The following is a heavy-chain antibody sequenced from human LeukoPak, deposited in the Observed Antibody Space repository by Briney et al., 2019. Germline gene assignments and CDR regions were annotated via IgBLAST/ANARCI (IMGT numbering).Heavy chain of an antibody. CDR2: IRSKANSYAT. Sequence: GGSLRPSCAASGFTFSGSAMHWVRQASGKGLEWVGRIRSKANSYATAYAASVKGRFAISRDDSKNTAYLQMNSLKTEDTAVYYCTSLLGYCSGGSCYSALKEFDYWGQGTLVTVSS. CDR3: TSLLGYCSGGSCYSALKEFDY. CDR1: GFTFSGSA. V-gene: IGHV3-73*01. J-gene: IGHJ4*02. D-gene: IGHD2-15*01.